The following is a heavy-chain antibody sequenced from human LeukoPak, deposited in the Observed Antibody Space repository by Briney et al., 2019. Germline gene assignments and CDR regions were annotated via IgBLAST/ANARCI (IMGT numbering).Heavy chain of an antibody. J-gene: IGHJ4*02. Sequence: ASVEVSCKASGYTFTGYYMHWVRQAPGQGLEWMGWINPNSGGTNYAQKFQGRVTMTRDTSISTAYMELSRLRSDDTAVYYCARGEYSSSSSLDYWGQGTLVTVSS. D-gene: IGHD6-6*01. CDR3: ARGEYSSSSSLDY. V-gene: IGHV1-2*02. CDR1: GYTFTGYY. CDR2: INPNSGGT.